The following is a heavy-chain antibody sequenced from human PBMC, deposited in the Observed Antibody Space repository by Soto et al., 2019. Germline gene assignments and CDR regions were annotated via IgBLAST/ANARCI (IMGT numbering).Heavy chain of an antibody. J-gene: IGHJ4*02. Sequence: EVQLVESGGGLVQPGGSLRLSCAASGFTFSSYEMNWVRQAPGKGLEWVSYISSSGSTIYYADSVKGRFTISRDNAKNSLYLQMNSLRAEDTAVYYCARVGYSYGHLALAFDYWGQGTLVTVSS. CDR1: GFTFSSYE. CDR3: ARVGYSYGHLALAFDY. D-gene: IGHD5-18*01. CDR2: ISSSGSTI. V-gene: IGHV3-48*03.